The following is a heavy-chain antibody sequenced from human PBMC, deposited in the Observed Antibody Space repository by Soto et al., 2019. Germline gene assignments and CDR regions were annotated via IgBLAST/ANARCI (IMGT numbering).Heavy chain of an antibody. D-gene: IGHD2-2*02. CDR2: IIPIFGTA. J-gene: IGHJ6*02. CDR3: ARERRGYCSSTSCYTGPYYYYYGMDV. CDR1: GGTFSSYA. V-gene: IGHV1-69*01. Sequence: QVQLVQSGAEVKKPGSSVKVSCKASGGTFSSYAISWVRQAPGQGLEWMGWIIPIFGTANYAQKFQGRVTINADESTSTAYMELSSLRSEDTAVYYCARERRGYCSSTSCYTGPYYYYYGMDVWGQGTTVTVSS.